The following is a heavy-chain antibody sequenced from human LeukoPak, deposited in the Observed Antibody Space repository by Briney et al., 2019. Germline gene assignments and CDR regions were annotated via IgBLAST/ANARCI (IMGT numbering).Heavy chain of an antibody. CDR2: IYYSGST. CDR3: ARSVMATGDH. D-gene: IGHD5-24*01. V-gene: IGHV4-31*03. CDR1: GGSISSGGYY. Sequence: SETLSLTCTVSGGSISSGGYYWSWIRQHPGKGLEWIRYIYYSGSTYYNPSLKSRVTISVDTSKNQFSLKLSSGTAADTAVYYCARSVMATGDHWAQGTLVTVSS. J-gene: IGHJ4*02.